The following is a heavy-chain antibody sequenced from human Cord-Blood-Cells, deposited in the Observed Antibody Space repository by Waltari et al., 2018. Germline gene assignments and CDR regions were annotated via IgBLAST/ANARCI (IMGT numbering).Heavy chain of an antibody. CDR1: GFTFSSYA. CDR2: ISDDGSNK. CDR3: ARDLFGDFDL. J-gene: IGHJ2*01. D-gene: IGHD3-10*01. V-gene: IGHV3-30-3*01. Sequence: QVQLVESGGGVVQPGRSLRLSCAASGFTFSSYAMHWVRQAPGKGLEWVAVISDDGSNKYYADSVKCRFTISRDNSKNTLYLQMNSLRAEDTAVYYCARDLFGDFDLWGRGTLVTVSS.